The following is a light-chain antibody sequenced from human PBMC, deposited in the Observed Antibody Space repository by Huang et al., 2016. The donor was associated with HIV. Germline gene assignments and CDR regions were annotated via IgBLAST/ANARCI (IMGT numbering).Light chain of an antibody. J-gene: IGKJ5*01. CDR2: GAS. CDR1: HSVSSN. CDR3: QQYDNWPLT. Sequence: ERVMTQSPATLSVAPGERVTLSCRASHSVSSNLAWYQQKPGQAPRLLIHGASTGATGVPARFSGSGSGTEFILAMSSLQSEDAGVYFCQQYDNWPLTFGQGTRLEIK. V-gene: IGKV3-15*01.